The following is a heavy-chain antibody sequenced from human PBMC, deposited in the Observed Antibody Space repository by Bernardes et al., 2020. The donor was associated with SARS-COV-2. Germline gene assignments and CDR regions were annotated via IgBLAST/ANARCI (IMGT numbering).Heavy chain of an antibody. CDR3: ARGCTNGVCSPLLYYYGMDV. CDR1: GYTFTSYG. Sequence: ASVKVSCKASGYTFTSYGISWVRQAPGQGLEWMGWISAYNGNTNYAQKLQGRVTMTTDTSTSTAYMELRSLRSDDTAVYYCARGCTNGVCSPLLYYYGMDVWGQGTTVTVSS. J-gene: IGHJ6*02. D-gene: IGHD2-8*01. CDR2: ISAYNGNT. V-gene: IGHV1-18*01.